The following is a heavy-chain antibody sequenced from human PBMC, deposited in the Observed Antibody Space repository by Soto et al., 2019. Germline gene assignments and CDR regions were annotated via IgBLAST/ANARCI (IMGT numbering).Heavy chain of an antibody. D-gene: IGHD2-2*01. J-gene: IGHJ5*02. Sequence: ASVKVSCKASGYTFTSYDINWVRQATGQGHERMGWMNPNSGNTGYAQKFQGRVTMTRNTSISTAYMELSSLRSEDTAVYYCARAYPAGSNWFDPWGQGTLVTVSS. CDR3: ARAYPAGSNWFDP. CDR1: GYTFTSYD. CDR2: MNPNSGNT. V-gene: IGHV1-8*01.